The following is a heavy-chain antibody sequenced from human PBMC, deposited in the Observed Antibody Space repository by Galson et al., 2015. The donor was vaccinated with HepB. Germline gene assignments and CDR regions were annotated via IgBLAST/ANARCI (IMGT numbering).Heavy chain of an antibody. CDR2: IVVGSGNT. J-gene: IGHJ4*02. Sequence: SVKVSCKASGFTFTSSAMQWVRQARGQRLEWIGWIVVGSGNTNYAQKFQERVTITRDMSTSTAYMELSSLRSEDTAVYYCAAEYDSSGYYYSNWGQGTLVTVSS. V-gene: IGHV1-58*02. CDR3: AAEYDSSGYYYSN. CDR1: GFTFTSSA. D-gene: IGHD3-22*01.